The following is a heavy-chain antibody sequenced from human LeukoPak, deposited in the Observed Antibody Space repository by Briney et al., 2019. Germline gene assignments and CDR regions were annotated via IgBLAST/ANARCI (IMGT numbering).Heavy chain of an antibody. V-gene: IGHV3-30*18. CDR2: ISFEGSVQ. J-gene: IGHJ1*01. CDR3: AKENTPMASPWYFED. D-gene: IGHD3-10*01. CDR1: GFTFSSFG. Sequence: GGSLRLSCAASGFTFSSFGMHWVRQAPGKGLEWVAVISFEGSVQHYDDSVKGRFTISRDNARNTLYLQMRSLRDEDTAVYYCAKENTPMASPWYFEDWGPGTLVTVSS.